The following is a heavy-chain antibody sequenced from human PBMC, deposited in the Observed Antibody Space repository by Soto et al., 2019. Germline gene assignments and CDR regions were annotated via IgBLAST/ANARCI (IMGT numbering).Heavy chain of an antibody. CDR1: GGSISSGGYY. J-gene: IGHJ5*02. CDR2: IYYSGST. D-gene: IGHD5-18*01. CDR3: ARGGTAMVTGGVGGFDP. V-gene: IGHV4-31*03. Sequence: QVQLQESGPGLVKPSQTLSLTCTVSGGSISSGGYYWSWIRQHPGKGLEWLGYIYYSGSTYYNPSLKSRVTKSVDTSKNQFSLKLRSVTAADTAVYYWARGGTAMVTGGVGGFDPWGKGTVVTVSS.